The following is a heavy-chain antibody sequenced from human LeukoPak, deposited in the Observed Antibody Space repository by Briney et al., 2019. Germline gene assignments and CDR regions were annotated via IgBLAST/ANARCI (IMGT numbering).Heavy chain of an antibody. D-gene: IGHD6-13*01. CDR2: ISNGNLFI. CDR1: GFSFTSYS. V-gene: IGHV3-21*01. CDR3: ARGGGGIAAAGTRGFDY. Sequence: GGSLRLSCVASGFSFTSYSMNWVRQAPGKGLEWVSSISNGNLFIYYTDSVKGRFTVSRDNAKNSLFLQMSSLRADDTAVYYCARGGGGIAAAGTRGFDYWGQGILVTVSS. J-gene: IGHJ4*02.